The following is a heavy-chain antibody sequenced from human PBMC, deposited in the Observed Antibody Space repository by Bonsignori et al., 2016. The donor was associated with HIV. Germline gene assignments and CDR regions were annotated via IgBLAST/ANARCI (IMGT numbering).Heavy chain of an antibody. CDR3: AKIYGAQRGYFQH. Sequence: GGSLRLSCAASGFTFSSYGMHWVRQAPGKGLEWVAFIRYDGSNKYYADSVKGRFTISRDNSKNTLYLQMNSLRAEDTAVYYCAKIYGAQRGYFQHWGQGTLVTVSS. J-gene: IGHJ1*01. V-gene: IGHV3-30*02. D-gene: IGHD4-17*01. CDR2: IRYDGSNK. CDR1: GFTFSSYG.